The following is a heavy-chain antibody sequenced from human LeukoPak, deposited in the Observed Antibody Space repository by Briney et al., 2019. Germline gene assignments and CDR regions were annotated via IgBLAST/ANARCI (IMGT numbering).Heavy chain of an antibody. CDR3: ATAKGSGSYFAY. V-gene: IGHV4-4*07. Sequence: SETLSLTCTVSGGSISSCYWTWIRQPAGKGLEWIGRVYTSGTTDYNPSLKSRVTMSVDTSKNQFSLKLSSVTAADTAVYYCATAKGSGSYFAYWGQGTPVTVSS. CDR1: GGSISSCY. CDR2: VYTSGTT. D-gene: IGHD3-10*01. J-gene: IGHJ4*02.